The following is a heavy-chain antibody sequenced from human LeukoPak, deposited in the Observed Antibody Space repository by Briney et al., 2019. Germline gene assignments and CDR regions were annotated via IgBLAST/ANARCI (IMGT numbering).Heavy chain of an antibody. CDR3: ARDHNYAFDN. V-gene: IGHV3-11*04. D-gene: IGHD1-1*01. CDR2: ISEGGTTI. Sequence: PGGSLRLSCAASGLIISDYYISWIRQAPGKGLEWVSNISEGGTTIYSDSVKGRFTISRDNAKNSLYLQMNSLRVEDTAVYYCARDHNYAFDNWGQGTLVTVSS. CDR1: GLIISDYY. J-gene: IGHJ4*02.